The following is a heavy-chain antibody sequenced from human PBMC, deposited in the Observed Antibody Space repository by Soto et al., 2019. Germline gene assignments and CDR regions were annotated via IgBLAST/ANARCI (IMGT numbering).Heavy chain of an antibody. V-gene: IGHV5-10-1*01. CDR3: SRQADPRYYGMDV. Sequence: GSLKISCQGSGYSFTNYWIDWVRQMPGKGLEWMGRIDPSDSYTNYSPSFEGHVTISADKSITTAYLQWSSLKASDTAMYYCSRQADPRYYGMDVWGQGTTVTVSS. CDR1: GYSFTNYW. CDR2: IDPSDSYT. J-gene: IGHJ6*02.